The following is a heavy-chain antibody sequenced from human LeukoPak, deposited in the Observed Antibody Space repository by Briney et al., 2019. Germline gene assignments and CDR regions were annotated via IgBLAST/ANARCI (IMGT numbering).Heavy chain of an antibody. J-gene: IGHJ4*02. Sequence: SETLSFTCTVSGGSISSYYWSWIRQPPGKGLEWIGYIYYSGSTNYNPSLKSRVTISVDTSKNQFSLKLSSVTAADTAVYYCASITMVRGVHVYYFDYWGQGTLVTVSS. CDR2: IYYSGST. D-gene: IGHD3-10*01. CDR1: GGSISSYY. CDR3: ASITMVRGVHVYYFDY. V-gene: IGHV4-59*01.